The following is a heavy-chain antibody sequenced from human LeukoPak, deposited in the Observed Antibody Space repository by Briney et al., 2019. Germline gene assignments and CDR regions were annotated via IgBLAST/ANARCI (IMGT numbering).Heavy chain of an antibody. Sequence: ASVKVSCKASGYTFTSYAMNWVRQAPGQGLEWMGWINTNTGNPTYAQGFTGQFVFSLDTSVSTAYLQISSLKAEDTAVYFRARNRISHHMDVWGKGTTVTVSS. J-gene: IGHJ6*03. CDR2: INTNTGNP. V-gene: IGHV7-4-1*02. CDR3: ARNRISHHMDV. CDR1: GYTFTSYA. D-gene: IGHD2-15*01.